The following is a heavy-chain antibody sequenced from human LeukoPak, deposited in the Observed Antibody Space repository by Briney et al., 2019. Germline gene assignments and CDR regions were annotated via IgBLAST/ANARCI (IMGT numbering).Heavy chain of an antibody. V-gene: IGHV3-20*04. D-gene: IGHD6-19*01. CDR2: MNWNGAIT. Sequence: GGSLRLSCAASGFTFSDYGMSWVRQAPGKGLEWVSGMNWNGAITGEADSVKGRFTISRDNAKYSLFLQMDSLRAEDTALYYCARRADASVAGTNWFFDLWGRGPLVTVSS. J-gene: IGHJ2*01. CDR3: ARRADASVAGTNWFFDL. CDR1: GFTFSDYG.